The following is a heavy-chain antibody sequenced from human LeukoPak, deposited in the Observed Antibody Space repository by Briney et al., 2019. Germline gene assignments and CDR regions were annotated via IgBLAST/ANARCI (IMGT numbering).Heavy chain of an antibody. CDR1: GFIFRNYW. CDR3: ARDWGAADY. Sequence: PGGSLRLSCTASGFIFRNYWMNWVRQTPGKRLEWVANIKPDGSEKDYVHSVKGRFTISRDNTNNSLFLHMNSLRVEDTAIYYCARDWGAADYWGLGTLVTVSS. CDR2: IKPDGSEK. D-gene: IGHD3-16*01. V-gene: IGHV3-7*01. J-gene: IGHJ4*02.